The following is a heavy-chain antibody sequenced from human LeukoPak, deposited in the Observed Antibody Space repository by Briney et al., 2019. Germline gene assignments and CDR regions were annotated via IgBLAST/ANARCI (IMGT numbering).Heavy chain of an antibody. Sequence: SETLSLTCTVSGGSISGYFWSWIRQPAGKGLEWIGRIYSSGSNNYNPSLKSRVTMSLDTSKNHLSLNLSSVTAADTAVYYCAREPTSGREPTSGRPPDYWGQGTLVTVSS. D-gene: IGHD5-12*01. V-gene: IGHV4-4*07. CDR3: AREPTSGREPTSGRPPDY. J-gene: IGHJ4*02. CDR2: IYSSGSN. CDR1: GGSISGYF.